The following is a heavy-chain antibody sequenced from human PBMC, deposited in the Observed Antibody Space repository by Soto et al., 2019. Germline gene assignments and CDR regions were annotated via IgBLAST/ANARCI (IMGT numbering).Heavy chain of an antibody. CDR2: ISYDGSNK. V-gene: IGHV3-30-3*01. CDR1: GFTFSSYA. J-gene: IGHJ6*02. Sequence: GGSLRLSCAASGFTFSSYAMHWVRQAPGKGLEWVAVISYDGSNKYYADSVKGRFTISKDNSKKTLYLQMNSLRAEDTAVYYCARDAINYCSGGSCYSELGYYYYGMDVWGQGTTVTVSS. CDR3: ARDAINYCSGGSCYSELGYYYYGMDV. D-gene: IGHD2-15*01.